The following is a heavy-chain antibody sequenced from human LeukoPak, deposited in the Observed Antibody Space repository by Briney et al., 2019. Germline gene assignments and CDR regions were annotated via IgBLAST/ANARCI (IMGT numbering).Heavy chain of an antibody. J-gene: IGHJ4*02. V-gene: IGHV1-46*01. CDR3: ARGLTMVRGVITFDY. Sequence: GASVKVSCKASGYTFTSYGISWVRQAPGQGLEWMGIINPSGGSTSYAQKFQGRVTMTRDTSTSTVYMELSSLRSEDTAVYYCARGLTMVRGVITFDYWGQGTLVTVSS. CDR2: INPSGGST. D-gene: IGHD3-10*01. CDR1: GYTFTSYG.